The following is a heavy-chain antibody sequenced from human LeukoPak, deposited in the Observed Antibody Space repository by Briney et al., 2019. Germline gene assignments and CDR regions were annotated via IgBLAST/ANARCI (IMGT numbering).Heavy chain of an antibody. CDR2: INPNSGGT. D-gene: IGHD6-13*01. V-gene: IGHV1-2*06. Sequence: ASVKVSCKASGYTFTGYYMHWVRQAPGQGLEWMGRINPNSGGTNYAQKFQGRVTMTRDTSISTAYMELSRLRSDDTAVYYCVGGDSGSWYAGYQPRRYNWFDPWGQGTLVTVSS. CDR3: VGGDSGSWYAGYQPRRYNWFDP. CDR1: GYTFTGYY. J-gene: IGHJ5*02.